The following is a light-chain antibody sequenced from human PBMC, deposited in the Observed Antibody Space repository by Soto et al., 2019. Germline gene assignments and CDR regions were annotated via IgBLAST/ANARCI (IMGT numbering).Light chain of an antibody. CDR1: QSISRY. CDR2: AAS. J-gene: IGKJ2*01. CDR3: HQSYSTPRLFT. V-gene: IGKV1-39*01. Sequence: DIQMTQSPSSLSASVGDRVTITCRASQSISRYLNWYQQKPGKAPKLLIYAASSLQSGVPSRFSGSGSGTDFTLTISSLQPEDSATYSCHQSYSTPRLFTFGQGTNLEI.